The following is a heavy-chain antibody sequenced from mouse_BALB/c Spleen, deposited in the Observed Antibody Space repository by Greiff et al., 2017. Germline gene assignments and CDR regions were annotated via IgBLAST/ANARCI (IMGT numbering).Heavy chain of an antibody. CDR3: ARDGNYGFAY. CDR2: INPSNGRT. D-gene: IGHD2-1*01. V-gene: IGHV1S81*02. J-gene: IGHJ3*01. Sequence: VQLQQPGAELVKPGASVKLSCKASGYTFTSYWMHWVKQRPGQGLEWIGEINPSNGRTNYNEKFKGKATFTADTSSNTAYMQLSSLTSEDSAVYYCARDGNYGFAYWGQGTLVTVSA. CDR1: GYTFTSYW.